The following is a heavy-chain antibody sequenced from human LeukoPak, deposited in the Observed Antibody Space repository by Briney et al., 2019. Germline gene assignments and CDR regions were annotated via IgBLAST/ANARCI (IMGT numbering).Heavy chain of an antibody. CDR3: ARWGGSGYFYYYYYGMGV. D-gene: IGHD3-22*01. J-gene: IGHJ6*02. V-gene: IGHV4-59*01. Sequence: SETLSLTCTVSGGSISSYYWSWIRQPPGKGLEWIGYIYYSGSTNYNPSLKSRVTISVDTSKNQFSLKLSSVTAADTAVYYCARWGGSGYFYYYYYGMGVWGQGTTVTVSS. CDR1: GGSISSYY. CDR2: IYYSGST.